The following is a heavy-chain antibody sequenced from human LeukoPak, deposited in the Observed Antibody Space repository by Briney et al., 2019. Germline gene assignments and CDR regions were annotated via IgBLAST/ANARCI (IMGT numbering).Heavy chain of an antibody. CDR3: ADQNYYDSSGYYYVVYSDAFDI. D-gene: IGHD3-22*01. CDR1: GFSLSTSGVG. V-gene: IGHV2-5*02. CDR2: IYWDDDK. Sequence: SGPTLVNPTQTLTLTCTFSGFSLSTSGVGVGWIRQPPGKALEWLALIYWDDDKRYSPSLKSRLTITNDTSKNQVVLTMTNMDPVDTATYYCADQNYYDSSGYYYVVYSDAFDIWGQGTMVTVSS. J-gene: IGHJ3*02.